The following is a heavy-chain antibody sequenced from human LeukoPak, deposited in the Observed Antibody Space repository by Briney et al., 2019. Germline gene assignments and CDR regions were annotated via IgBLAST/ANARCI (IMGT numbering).Heavy chain of an antibody. CDR2: IIPILGIA. CDR1: GGTFSSYA. D-gene: IGHD6-13*01. J-gene: IGHJ5*02. CDR3: TTGRDSSSWDP. V-gene: IGHV1-69*04. Sequence: ASVKVSCKASGGTFSSYAISWVRRAPGQGLEWMGRIIPILGIANYAQKFQGRVTITADKSTSTAYMELSSLRSEDTAVYYCTTGRDSSSWDPWGQGTLVTVSS.